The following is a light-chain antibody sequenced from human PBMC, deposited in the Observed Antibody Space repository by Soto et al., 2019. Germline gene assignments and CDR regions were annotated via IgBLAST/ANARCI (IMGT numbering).Light chain of an antibody. CDR1: QDIRSS. CDR3: QQSYSTPQT. V-gene: IGKV3-15*01. CDR2: GAS. Sequence: IVMTQSPATLSVSPWERVTLSCRASQDIRSSLAWYQQKPGQAPRFLIYGASTRATGIPARFSGSGSGTDFTLTISSLQPEDFATYYCQQSYSTPQTFGQGTKVDIK. J-gene: IGKJ1*01.